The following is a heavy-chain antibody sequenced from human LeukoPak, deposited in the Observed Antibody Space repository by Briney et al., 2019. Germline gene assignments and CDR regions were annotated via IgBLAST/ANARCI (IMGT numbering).Heavy chain of an antibody. CDR1: GFTFSNYA. CDR2: SGGTT. D-gene: IGHD3-16*01. V-gene: IGHV3-23*01. Sequence: GGSLRLSCIASGFTFSNYAMSWVRQAPGKGLEWVSGSGGTTYYADSVKGRFTISRDNSKNTLYLQMNSLRAEDTAVYYCAKDLMGPIDYWGQGTLVTVSS. J-gene: IGHJ4*02. CDR3: AKDLMGPIDY.